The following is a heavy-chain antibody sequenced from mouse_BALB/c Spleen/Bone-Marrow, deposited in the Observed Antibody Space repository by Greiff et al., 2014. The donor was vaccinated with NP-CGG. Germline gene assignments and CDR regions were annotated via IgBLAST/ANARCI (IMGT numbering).Heavy chain of an antibody. J-gene: IGHJ4*01. V-gene: IGHV1-14*01. CDR3: ARSRTPMDY. CDR2: INPYNDGT. Sequence: EVKLMESGPELVKPGASVKMSCKASGYTFTSYVMHWVKQKPGQGLEWIGYINPYNDGTKYNEKFKGKATLTSDKSSSTAYMELSSLTSEDSAVYYCARSRTPMDYWGQGTSVTVSS. CDR1: GYTFTSYV.